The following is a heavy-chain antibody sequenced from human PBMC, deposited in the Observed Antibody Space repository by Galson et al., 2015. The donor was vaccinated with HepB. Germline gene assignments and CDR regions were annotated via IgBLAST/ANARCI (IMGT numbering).Heavy chain of an antibody. CDR2: ISAFNGIT. Sequence: SVKVSCKGSGYIFTSYRITWVRQAPGRGLEWMGWISAFNGITNSALKFQDRVTMTTDTSTRTAYMDLRGLRSDDTAVYYCARAVPVGATSYFDYWGQGSLVTVSS. J-gene: IGHJ4*02. D-gene: IGHD1-26*01. CDR1: GYIFTSYR. CDR3: ARAVPVGATSYFDY. V-gene: IGHV1-18*01.